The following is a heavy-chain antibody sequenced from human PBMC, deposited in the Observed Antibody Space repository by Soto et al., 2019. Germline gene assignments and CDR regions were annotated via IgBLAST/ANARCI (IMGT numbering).Heavy chain of an antibody. J-gene: IGHJ2*01. CDR1: GFTFNNYG. CDR2: IWYDGSHE. V-gene: IGHV3-33*01. D-gene: IGHD3-22*01. Sequence: PGGSLRLSCAASGFTFNNYGMHWVRHAPCKWLEWVAVIWYDGSHESYADSVKGRFTISRDNSKNTLYLQMNSLRAEDTAVYYCARDRYSYDSRAYQGVDWYFDLWGRGTLVTVSS. CDR3: ARDRYSYDSRAYQGVDWYFDL.